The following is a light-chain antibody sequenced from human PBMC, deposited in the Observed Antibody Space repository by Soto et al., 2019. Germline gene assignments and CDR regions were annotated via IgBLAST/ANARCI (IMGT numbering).Light chain of an antibody. CDR2: SNS. CDR1: NSNIGSNT. Sequence: QSVLTQAPSVSGTPGQRVTISCSGSNSNIGSNTVNWYQQFPGTAPKVLMYSNSQRPSGVPDRFSGSKSGTSASLAISGLQSEDEADYYCAAWDDSLDGVVFGGGTQLTVL. V-gene: IGLV1-44*01. J-gene: IGLJ2*01. CDR3: AAWDDSLDGVV.